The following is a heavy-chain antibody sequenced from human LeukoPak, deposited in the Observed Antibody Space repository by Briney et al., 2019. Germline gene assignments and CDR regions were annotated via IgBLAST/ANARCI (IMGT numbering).Heavy chain of an antibody. CDR3: ASPLTTVTTGDY. CDR2: ISSSSSYI. J-gene: IGHJ4*02. D-gene: IGHD4-17*01. CDR1: GFTFSSYS. V-gene: IGHV3-21*01. Sequence: GGALPLSCVASGFTFSSYSMNWVRQAPGKGLEGVSAISSSSSYIYYADSVKGRYSISRDNAKSSLYLQMNSLRAEKTAVYYCASPLTTVTTGDYWGQGTLVTVSS.